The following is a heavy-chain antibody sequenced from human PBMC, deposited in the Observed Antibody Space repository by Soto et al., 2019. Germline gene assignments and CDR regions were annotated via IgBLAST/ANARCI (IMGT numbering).Heavy chain of an antibody. V-gene: IGHV4-30-4*02. CDR2: IYYSGST. CDR1: GGSISSGDYY. Sequence: PSETLSLTCTVSGGSISSGDYYWSWIRQPPGKGLEWIGYIYYSGSTYYNPSLKSRVTISVDTSKNQFSLRPEDTALYYCVTDVASGRYFDYWGQGTLVTVSS. D-gene: IGHD3-10*02. CDR3: SGRYFDY. J-gene: IGHJ4*02.